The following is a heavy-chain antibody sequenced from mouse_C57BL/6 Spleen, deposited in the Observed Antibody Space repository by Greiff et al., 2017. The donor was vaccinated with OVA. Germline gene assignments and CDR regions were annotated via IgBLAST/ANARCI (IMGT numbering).Heavy chain of an antibody. CDR1: GYTFTDYY. CDR2: IYPGSGNT. V-gene: IGHV1-76*01. J-gene: IGHJ4*01. Sequence: VQRVESGAELVRPGASVKLSCKASGYTFTDYYINWVKQRPGQGLEWIARIYPGSGNTYYNEKFKGKATLTAEKSSSTAYMQLSSLTSEDSAVYFCARGEGYYAMDYWGQGTSVTVSS. CDR3: ARGEGYYAMDY.